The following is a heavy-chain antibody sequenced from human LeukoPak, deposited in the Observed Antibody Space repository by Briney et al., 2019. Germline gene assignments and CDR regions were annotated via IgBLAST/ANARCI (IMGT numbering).Heavy chain of an antibody. Sequence: VASVNVSCRASGYTFTNYGVSWVRQAPGQGLEWLGWISAYKGDTNYAQNLQGRVTMTTDSPTSTAYMEVRSLRSDDTAVYYCARDGYYYDSSGYYRKSEFDYWGQGTLVTVSS. CDR1: GYTFTNYG. J-gene: IGHJ4*02. CDR3: ARDGYYYDSSGYYRKSEFDY. V-gene: IGHV1-18*01. CDR2: ISAYKGDT. D-gene: IGHD3-22*01.